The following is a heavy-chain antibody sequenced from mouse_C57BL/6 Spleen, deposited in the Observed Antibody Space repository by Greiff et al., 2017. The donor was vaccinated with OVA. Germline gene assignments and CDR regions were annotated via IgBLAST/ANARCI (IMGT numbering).Heavy chain of an antibody. CDR2: IDPNSGGT. D-gene: IGHD1-1*01. Sequence: QVQLQQPGAELVKPGASVKLSCKASGYTFTSSWMHWVKKRPGRGLGWMGRIDPNSGGTKYNEKFKSKATLTVDKPSSTAYMQLSSLTSEDSAVYYCARTTVYYFDYWGQGTTLTVSS. CDR3: ARTTVYYFDY. V-gene: IGHV1-72*01. J-gene: IGHJ2*01. CDR1: GYTFTSSW.